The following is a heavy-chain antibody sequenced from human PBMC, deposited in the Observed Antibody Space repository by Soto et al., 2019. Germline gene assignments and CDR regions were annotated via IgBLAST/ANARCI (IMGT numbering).Heavy chain of an antibody. V-gene: IGHV3-9*01. CDR3: ARDWDRYSSSYYYGMDV. J-gene: IGHJ6*02. D-gene: IGHD6-6*01. Sequence: GGSMRLSCTASGFMCDDHGGHWVRQDTGKGLEWVAGVTWNSVATGYADSVKGRFTISRDNSKNTLYLQMNSLRAEDTAVYYCARDWDRYSSSYYYGMDVWGQGTTVTVSS. CDR1: GFMCDDHG. CDR2: VTWNSVAT.